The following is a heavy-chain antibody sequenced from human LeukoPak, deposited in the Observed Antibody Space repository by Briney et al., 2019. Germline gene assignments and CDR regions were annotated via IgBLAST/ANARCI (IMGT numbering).Heavy chain of an antibody. CDR2: INHSGST. J-gene: IGHJ5*02. V-gene: IGHV4-34*01. CDR3: ARGGYSGYAFDR. CDR1: GGSFSGYY. D-gene: IGHD5-12*01. Sequence: SETLSLTCAVYGGSFSGYYWSWIRQPPGKGLEWIGEINHSGSTNYNPSLKSRVTISVDTSKNQFSLNLRSLTAADTAVYYCARGGYSGYAFDRWGQGTRVTVSS.